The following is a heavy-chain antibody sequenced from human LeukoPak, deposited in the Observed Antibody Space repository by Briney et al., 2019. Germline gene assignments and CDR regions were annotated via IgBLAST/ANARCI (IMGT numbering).Heavy chain of an antibody. Sequence: GGSLRLSCAASGFTFSNYGMHWVRQAPGKGLEWVSAISGSGGSTYYADSVKGRFTISRDNSKNTLYLQMNSLRGEDTAAYYCAKDREYSYGLGAFESWGQGTMVTVSS. D-gene: IGHD5-18*01. CDR3: AKDREYSYGLGAFES. J-gene: IGHJ3*02. CDR1: GFTFSNYG. V-gene: IGHV3-23*01. CDR2: ISGSGGST.